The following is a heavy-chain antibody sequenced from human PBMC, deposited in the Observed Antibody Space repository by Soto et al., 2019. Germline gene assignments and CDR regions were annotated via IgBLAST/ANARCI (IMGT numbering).Heavy chain of an antibody. V-gene: IGHV3-30-3*01. J-gene: IGHJ1*01. CDR2: ISYDGSNK. D-gene: IGHD4-4*01. Sequence: QVQLVESGGGVVQPGRSLRLSCAASGFTFSSYAMHWVRQAPGKGLEWVAVISYDGSNKYYADSVKGRFTISRDNSQNTLYLQMNSLRAEDTAVYYCARDPLYSIPQEYFQHWGQGTLVTFSS. CDR3: ARDPLYSIPQEYFQH. CDR1: GFTFSSYA.